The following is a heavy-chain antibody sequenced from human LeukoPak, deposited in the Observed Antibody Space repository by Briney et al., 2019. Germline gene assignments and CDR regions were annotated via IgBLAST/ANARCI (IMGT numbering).Heavy chain of an antibody. CDR2: ISGSGGST. V-gene: IGHV3-23*01. D-gene: IGHD6-19*01. J-gene: IGHJ6*03. CDR1: GFTFSSYA. CDR3: AKLPGSGWYYMDV. Sequence: GGSLRLSCAASGFTFSSYAMSWVRQAPGKGLEWVSAISGSGGSTYYADSVKGRFTISRDNSKNALYLQMNSLRAEDTAVYYCAKLPGSGWYYMDVWGKGTTVTVSS.